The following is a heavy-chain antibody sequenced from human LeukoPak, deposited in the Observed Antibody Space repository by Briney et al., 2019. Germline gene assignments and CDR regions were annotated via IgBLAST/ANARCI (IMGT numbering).Heavy chain of an antibody. J-gene: IGHJ5*02. CDR2: IYYSGST. V-gene: IGHV4-39*01. CDR3: ARQEDIVVVPAAAVYDFWSGPKGGWFDP. D-gene: IGHD2-2*01. Sequence: SETLSLTCTVSGGSISSSSYYWGWIRQPPGKGLEWIGSIYYSGSTYYNPSLKSRVTISVDTSKNQFSLKLSSVTAADTAVYYCARQEDIVVVPAAAVYDFWSGPKGGWFDPWGQGTLVTVSS. CDR1: GGSISSSSYY.